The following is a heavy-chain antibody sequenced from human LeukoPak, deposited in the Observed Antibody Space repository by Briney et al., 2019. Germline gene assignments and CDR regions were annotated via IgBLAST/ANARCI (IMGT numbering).Heavy chain of an antibody. Sequence: GASVKVSCKASGYTFTSYDINWARQAAGQGLEWMGWMNPNTGNSGYAQRFQGRVTMTRDTSIDTAYMELSSLRSEDTAVYYCARVAQYYYDSSGYYEDVGYYYYYGMDVWGQGTTVTVSS. D-gene: IGHD3-22*01. V-gene: IGHV1-8*01. CDR2: MNPNTGNS. CDR3: ARVAQYYYDSSGYYEDVGYYYYYGMDV. CDR1: GYTFTSYD. J-gene: IGHJ6*02.